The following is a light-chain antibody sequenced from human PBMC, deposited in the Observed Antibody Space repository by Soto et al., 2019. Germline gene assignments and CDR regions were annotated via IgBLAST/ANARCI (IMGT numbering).Light chain of an antibody. Sequence: IQMTQSPSTLSGYVGDRVTITCRASQTISSWLAWYQQKIGKAPKLLIYDASTLESGVPSRFSGSGSGTEFTLTISSLQPDDFATYYCQQYLTYSSLTFGGGTKVDIK. CDR1: QTISSW. V-gene: IGKV1-5*01. J-gene: IGKJ4*01. CDR2: DAS. CDR3: QQYLTYSSLT.